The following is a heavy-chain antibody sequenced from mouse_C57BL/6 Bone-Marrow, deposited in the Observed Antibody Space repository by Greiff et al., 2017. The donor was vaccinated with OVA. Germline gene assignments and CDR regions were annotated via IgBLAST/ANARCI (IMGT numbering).Heavy chain of an antibody. V-gene: IGHV1-15*01. J-gene: IGHJ2*01. D-gene: IGHD3-1*01. CDR1: GYTFTDYE. CDR2: IDPETGGT. CDR3: TRGTSGDY. Sequence: VQLKESGAELVRPGASVTLSCKASGYTFTDYEMHWVKQTPVHGLEWIGAIDPETGGTAYNQKFKGKAILTADKSSSTAYMELRSLTSEDSAVYYCTRGTSGDYWGQGTTLTVSS.